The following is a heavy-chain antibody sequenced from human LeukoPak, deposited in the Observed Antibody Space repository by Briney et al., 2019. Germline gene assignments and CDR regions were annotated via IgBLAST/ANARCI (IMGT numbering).Heavy chain of an antibody. J-gene: IGHJ5*02. Sequence: ASVKVSCKVSGYTLTELSMHWVRQAPGKGLEWMGGFDPEDGETIYAQKFQGRVTMTEDTSTDTAYMELSSLRSEDTAVYYCATVAVAGTLNWFDPWGQGPLVTVSS. CDR1: GYTLTELS. CDR2: FDPEDGET. D-gene: IGHD6-19*01. V-gene: IGHV1-24*01. CDR3: ATVAVAGTLNWFDP.